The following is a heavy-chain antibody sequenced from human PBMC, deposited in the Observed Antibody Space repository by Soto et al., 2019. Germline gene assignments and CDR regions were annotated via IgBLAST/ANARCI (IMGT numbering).Heavy chain of an antibody. CDR3: AKDLQLTMDRSAFDI. J-gene: IGHJ3*02. CDR1: GFTFSSYA. CDR2: ISGSGGST. V-gene: IGHV3-23*01. D-gene: IGHD3-10*01. Sequence: GGSMRLSCAASGFTFSSYAMSWVRQAPGKGLEWVSAISGSGGSTYYADSVKGRFTISRDNSKNTLYLQMNSLRAEDTAVYYCAKDLQLTMDRSAFDIWGQGTMVTVSS.